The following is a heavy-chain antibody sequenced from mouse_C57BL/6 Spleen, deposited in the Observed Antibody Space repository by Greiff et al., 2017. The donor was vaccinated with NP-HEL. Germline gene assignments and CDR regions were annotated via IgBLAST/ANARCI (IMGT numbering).Heavy chain of an antibody. D-gene: IGHD4-1*02. Sequence: EVQVVESGGGLVQPGGSLSLSCAASGFTFTDYYMSWVRQPPGKALEWLGFIRNKANGYTTEYSASVKGRFTISRDNSQSILYLQMNALRAEDSATYYCARSNWDVGGYYFDYWGQGTTLIVSS. V-gene: IGHV7-3*01. CDR2: IRNKANGYTT. J-gene: IGHJ2*01. CDR3: ARSNWDVGGYYFDY. CDR1: GFTFTDYY.